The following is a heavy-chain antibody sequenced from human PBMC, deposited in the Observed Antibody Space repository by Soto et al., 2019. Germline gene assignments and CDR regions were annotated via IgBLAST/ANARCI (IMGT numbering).Heavy chain of an antibody. D-gene: IGHD1-1*01. CDR3: TLPDWNPETRFDP. CDR2: IRSKAYGGTT. Sequence: GGSLRLSCTASGFTFGDYAMSWFRQAPGKGLEWVGFIRSKAYGGTTEYAASVKGRFTISRDDSKSIAYLQMNSLKTEDTAVYYCTLPDWNPETRFDPWGQGTLVTVSS. CDR1: GFTFGDYA. J-gene: IGHJ5*02. V-gene: IGHV3-49*03.